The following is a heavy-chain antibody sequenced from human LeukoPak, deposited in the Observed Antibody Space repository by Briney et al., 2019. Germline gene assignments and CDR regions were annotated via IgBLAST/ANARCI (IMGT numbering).Heavy chain of an antibody. CDR3: AKGYYGSWS. CDR1: GFTFSTYG. J-gene: IGHJ4*02. V-gene: IGHV3-30*18. CDR2: ISYDGSDE. Sequence: GGSLRLSCAASGFTFSTYGMHWVRQAPGKGLEWVAVISYDGSDEYYAGSVKGRFTISRDNSKNTLYLQMNSPRPEDTAVYYCAKGYYGSWSWGQGTLVTVSS. D-gene: IGHD3-10*01.